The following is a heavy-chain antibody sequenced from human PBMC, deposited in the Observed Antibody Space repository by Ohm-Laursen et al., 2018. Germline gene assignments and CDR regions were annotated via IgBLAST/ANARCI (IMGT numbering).Heavy chain of an antibody. CDR2: IKQDGSEK. CDR1: GFTFSSYW. CDR3: ASRRIVTMDRGAFNV. V-gene: IGHV3-7*03. D-gene: IGHD4-11*01. Sequence: SLRLSCSASGFTFSSYWMSWVRQAPGKGLEWVANIKQDGSEKYYVDSVKGRFTISKDKSKNMLYLQMNSLRAGDTAVYHCASRRIVTMDRGAFNVWGQGTMVTVSS. J-gene: IGHJ3*01.